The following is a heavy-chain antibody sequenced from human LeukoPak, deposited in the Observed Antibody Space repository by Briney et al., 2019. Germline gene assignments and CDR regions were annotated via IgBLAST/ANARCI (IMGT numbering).Heavy chain of an antibody. J-gene: IGHJ4*02. Sequence: GGSLRLSCAASGFTFSSYGMHWVRQAPGKGLEWVAFIRYDGSNKYYADSVKGRFTISRDNSKNTLYLQMNSLRAEDTAVYYCAKPSITMVRGAPFDSWGQGTLVTVSS. CDR2: IRYDGSNK. D-gene: IGHD3-10*01. V-gene: IGHV3-30*02. CDR3: AKPSITMVRGAPFDS. CDR1: GFTFSSYG.